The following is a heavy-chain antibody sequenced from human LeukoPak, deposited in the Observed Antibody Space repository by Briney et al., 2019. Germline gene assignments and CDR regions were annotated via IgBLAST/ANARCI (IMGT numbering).Heavy chain of an antibody. CDR2: INPNSGDT. CDR3: ARDGGLDY. CDR1: GYTFTHYY. V-gene: IGHV1-2*02. Sequence: GASVKVSCKASGYTFTHYYIHWVRQAPGQGLEWMGWINPNSGDTNSAQKFQGRVTMTRDTSISTAYMELSRLRSDDTAVYYCARDGGLDYWGQGTLVTVSS. J-gene: IGHJ4*02. D-gene: IGHD3-16*01.